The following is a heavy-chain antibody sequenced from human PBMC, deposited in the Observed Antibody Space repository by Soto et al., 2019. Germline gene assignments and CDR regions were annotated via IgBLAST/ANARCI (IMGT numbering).Heavy chain of an antibody. D-gene: IGHD6-19*01. V-gene: IGHV4-59*08. Sequence: SETLSLTCTVSGGSISSYYWSWIRQPPGKGLEWIGYIYYSGSTNYNPSLKSRVTISVDTSKNQFSLKLSSVTAADTAVYYCARSSIAVVSYFDYWGQGTLVTVSS. CDR1: GGSISSYY. CDR3: ARSSIAVVSYFDY. J-gene: IGHJ4*02. CDR2: IYYSGST.